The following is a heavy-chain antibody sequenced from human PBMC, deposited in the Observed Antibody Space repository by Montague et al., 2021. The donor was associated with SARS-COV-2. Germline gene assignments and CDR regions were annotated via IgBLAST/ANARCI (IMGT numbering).Heavy chain of an antibody. J-gene: IGHJ4*02. CDR1: GGSISSYY. CDR2: IYYSGST. CDR3: ARAFPRWLQFDPYFDY. Sequence: SETLSLTCTVSGGSISSYYWSWIRQPPGPGLEWIGYIYYSGSTNYNPSLTIRVTMSVDTSKNQFSLTLSSVTDADTAVYYCARAFPRWLQFDPYFDYWGQGTLVTVSS. D-gene: IGHD5-24*01. V-gene: IGHV4-59*01.